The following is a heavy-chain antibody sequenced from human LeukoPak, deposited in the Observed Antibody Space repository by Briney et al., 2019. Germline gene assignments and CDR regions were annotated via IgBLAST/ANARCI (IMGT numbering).Heavy chain of an antibody. CDR3: ARGAAYDFWRGHPGFDY. Sequence: ASVKVSCKASGYTFTGYYMHWVRQAPGQGLEGMGWINPNSGGTNYAQKFQGRVIMTRDTSISTAYMELSRLRSDDTAVYYCARGAAYDFWRGHPGFDYWGQGTLVTVSS. CDR2: INPNSGGT. J-gene: IGHJ4*02. CDR1: GYTFTGYY. V-gene: IGHV1-2*02. D-gene: IGHD3-3*01.